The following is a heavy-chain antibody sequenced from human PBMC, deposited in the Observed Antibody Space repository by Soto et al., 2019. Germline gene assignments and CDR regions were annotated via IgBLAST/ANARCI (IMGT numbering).Heavy chain of an antibody. CDR2: IGSSASPI. D-gene: IGHD3-3*02. V-gene: IGHV3-48*01. J-gene: IGHJ6*02. CDR1: GFTFSTSG. CDR3: VRDHIRGHYHGMDV. Sequence: EVQLVESGGALVQPGGSLRLSCAASGFTFSTSGMNWVRQAPGKGLEWVSFIGSSASPIYYAGSVRGRFTISRDNARNSLYLQMSSLRPEDTAVYYCVRDHIRGHYHGMDVWGQGTAVTVSS.